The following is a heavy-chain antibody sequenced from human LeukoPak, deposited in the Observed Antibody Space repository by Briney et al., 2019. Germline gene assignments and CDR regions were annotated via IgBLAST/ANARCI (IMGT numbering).Heavy chain of an antibody. V-gene: IGHV3-33*08. Sequence: GGSLRLPCAASGXTFSSSAMSWVRQAPGKGLEWVAVIWYDGSDKYYTDSVKGRFTISRDNSKNTLYLQMNSLRAEDTATYYCARAGDAFDIWGQGTMVTVSS. J-gene: IGHJ3*02. CDR1: GXTFSSSA. CDR3: ARAGDAFDI. CDR2: IWYDGSDK.